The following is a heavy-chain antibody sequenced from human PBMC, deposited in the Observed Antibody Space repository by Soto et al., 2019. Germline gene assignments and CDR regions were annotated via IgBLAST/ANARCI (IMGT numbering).Heavy chain of an antibody. V-gene: IGHV3-21*01. CDR3: ATTYCSAGYCFSSEY. CDR2: ITSDCSDI. J-gene: IGHJ4*02. Sequence: PGGSLRLSCAASGITFSSYSMSWVRQAPGKGLEWVSSITSDCSDIYYADSVKGRFTISRDNGENSLYLQMTSLGAEDTGVYYCATTYCSAGYCFSSEYWGQGGLVTVSS. D-gene: IGHD2-15*01. CDR1: GITFSSYS.